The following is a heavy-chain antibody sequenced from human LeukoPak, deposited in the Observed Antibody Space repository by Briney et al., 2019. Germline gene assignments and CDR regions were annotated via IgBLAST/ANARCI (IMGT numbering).Heavy chain of an antibody. V-gene: IGHV3-23*01. CDR1: GFTFSSYV. J-gene: IGHJ4*02. D-gene: IGHD6-19*01. Sequence: GGSLRLSCAASGFTFSSYVMNWVRQAPGKGLEWVSTITGSGGSTYYADSVKGRFTISRDNSKNTLYLQMNSLRAEDTAVYYCAKGESGWYFDYWGQGTLVTVSS. CDR2: ITGSGGST. CDR3: AKGESGWYFDY.